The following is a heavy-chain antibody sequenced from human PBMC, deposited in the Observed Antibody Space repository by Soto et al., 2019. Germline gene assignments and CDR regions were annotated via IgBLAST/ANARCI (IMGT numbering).Heavy chain of an antibody. V-gene: IGHV3-74*01. CDR1: GFTFSSYW. CDR2: INSDGSST. J-gene: IGHJ5*02. Sequence: GGSLRLSCAASGFTFSSYWMHWVRQAPGKGLVWVSRINSDGSSTSYADSVKGRFTISRDNAKNTLYLQMNSLRAEDTAVYYCAGYCSGGSCYSGSDWFDPWGQGTLVTVSS. CDR3: AGYCSGGSCYSGSDWFDP. D-gene: IGHD2-15*01.